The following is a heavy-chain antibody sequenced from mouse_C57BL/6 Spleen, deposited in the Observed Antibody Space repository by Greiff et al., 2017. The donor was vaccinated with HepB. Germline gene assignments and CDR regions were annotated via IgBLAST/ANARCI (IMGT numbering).Heavy chain of an antibody. D-gene: IGHD1-1*01. J-gene: IGHJ2*01. V-gene: IGHV1-82*01. CDR3: ARSNYGSSPDY. CDR2: IYPGDGDT. CDR1: GYAFSSSW. Sequence: VQLQQSGPELVKPGASVKISCKASGYAFSSSWMNWVKQRPGKGLEWIGRIYPGDGDTTYNGKLKGKATLTADKSSSTAYMQLSSLTSEDSAVYFCARSNYGSSPDYWGQGTTLTVSS.